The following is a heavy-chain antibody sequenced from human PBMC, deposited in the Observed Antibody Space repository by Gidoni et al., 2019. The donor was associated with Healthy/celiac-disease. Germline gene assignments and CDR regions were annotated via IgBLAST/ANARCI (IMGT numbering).Heavy chain of an antibody. CDR3: ARGTTVGYYFDY. V-gene: IGHV4-38-2*02. CDR2: AYHSGST. Sequence: QVQLQESGPGLVKPSETLSLICPVSNYSISSGYYWGWIRRPPGKELEWVGTAYHSGSTYYNPSLKSRLTISVDTSRNQFSLKLSSVTAADTAVYYCARGTTVGYYFDYWGQGTLVTVSS. D-gene: IGHD4-17*01. J-gene: IGHJ4*02. CDR1: NYSISSGYY.